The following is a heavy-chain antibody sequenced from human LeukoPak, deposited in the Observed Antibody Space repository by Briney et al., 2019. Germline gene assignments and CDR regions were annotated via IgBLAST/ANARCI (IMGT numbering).Heavy chain of an antibody. CDR1: GYRFSTYW. CDR3: ARGGKFSSFDY. Sequence: AGESLKISCKGSGYRFSTYWIGWVRQMPGKGLEWMGIIYPGDSDTRNSPSFQGQVTISVDKSNSTAYLQWSSLKASDTAMYYCARGGKFSSFDYWGQGTLVTVSS. J-gene: IGHJ4*02. CDR2: IYPGDSDT. D-gene: IGHD6-6*01. V-gene: IGHV5-51*01.